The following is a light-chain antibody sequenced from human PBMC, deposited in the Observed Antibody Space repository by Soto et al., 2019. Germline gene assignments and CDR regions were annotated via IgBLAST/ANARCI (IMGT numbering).Light chain of an antibody. J-gene: IGKJ3*01. Sequence: DIEMTQSPSSLSASIGDRVTITCRASQTIGTYLNWFQQKPGKAPKLLIYAASNLQSGVPSRFSGGGSGTDFTLIISSLQPDDFATYFCQESYSVPLFTFGPGTKVDVK. CDR2: AAS. CDR1: QTIGTY. CDR3: QESYSVPLFT. V-gene: IGKV1-39*01.